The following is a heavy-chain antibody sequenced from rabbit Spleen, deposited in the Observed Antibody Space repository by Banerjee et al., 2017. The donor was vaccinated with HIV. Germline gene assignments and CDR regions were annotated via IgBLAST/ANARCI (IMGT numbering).Heavy chain of an antibody. CDR1: GFDFSTYYM. J-gene: IGHJ6*01. V-gene: IGHV1S45*01. CDR3: ARDTGSSFSTYGMDL. D-gene: IGHD8-1*01. Sequence: QEQLKESGGGLVQPGGSLKLSCKASGFDFSTYYMSWVRQAPGKGLEWIACIDTGSRDFAYDASWANCRFTTTKTSSTTVTLQMTSLTAADTATYFCARDTGSSFSTYGMDLWGPGTLVTVS. CDR2: IDTGSRDFA.